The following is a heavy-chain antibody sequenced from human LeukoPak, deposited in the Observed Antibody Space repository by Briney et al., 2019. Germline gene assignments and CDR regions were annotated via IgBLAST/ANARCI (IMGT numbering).Heavy chain of an antibody. CDR2: IVGSSGST. J-gene: IGHJ4*02. V-gene: IGHV3-23*01. D-gene: IGHD2-15*01. CDR3: AKGSGASRPYYFDY. Sequence: GGSLRLSCAASGFAFSSYVMSWVRQAPGKGLEWVSAIVGSSGSTYYAESVKGRFTISRDNSKNTLYLQMNSLRAEDTAVYYCAKGSGASRPYYFDYWGQGTLVTVSS. CDR1: GFAFSSYV.